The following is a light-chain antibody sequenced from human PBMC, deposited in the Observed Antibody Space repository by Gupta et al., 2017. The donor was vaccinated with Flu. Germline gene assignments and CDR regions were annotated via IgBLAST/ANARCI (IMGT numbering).Light chain of an antibody. Sequence: SYVLTQPPSVSVAPGHAASISCGGDNIGRKSVHWYQQKPGQAPGLVVYDDRDRPSGIPERFSGSNSGNTATLTISRVEAGDEADYYCQVWDSSTDHPYYVFGTGTTVAVL. CDR1: NIGRKS. CDR3: QVWDSSTDHPYYV. CDR2: DDR. V-gene: IGLV3-21*02. J-gene: IGLJ1*01.